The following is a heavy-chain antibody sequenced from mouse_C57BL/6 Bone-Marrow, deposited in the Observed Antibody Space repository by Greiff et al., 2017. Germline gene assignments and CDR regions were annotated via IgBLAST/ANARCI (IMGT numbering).Heavy chain of an antibody. V-gene: IGHV14-4*01. J-gene: IGHJ3*01. CDR1: GFNIKDDY. D-gene: IGHD1-1*01. CDR2: IDPENGDT. CDR3: TGSQAWLAY. Sequence: VQLQQSGAELVRPGASVKLSCTASGFNIKDDYMHWVKQRPEQGLEWIGWIDPENGDTEYASKFQGKATITADTSSNTAYLQLSSLTSEDTAVYYCTGSQAWLAYWGQGTLVTVSA.